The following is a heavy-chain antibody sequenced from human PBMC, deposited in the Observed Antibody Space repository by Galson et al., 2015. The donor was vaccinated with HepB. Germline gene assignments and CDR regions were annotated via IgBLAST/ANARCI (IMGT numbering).Heavy chain of an antibody. V-gene: IGHV1-69*13. J-gene: IGHJ4*02. CDR1: GYTFTSYG. D-gene: IGHD3-3*01. Sequence: SVKVSCKASGYTFTSYGISWVRQAPGQGLEWMGGIIPIFGTANYAQKFQGRVTITADESTSTAYMELSSLRSEDTAVYYCARGRWSDFGVVNLDYWGQGTLVTVSS. CDR2: IIPIFGTA. CDR3: ARGRWSDFGVVNLDY.